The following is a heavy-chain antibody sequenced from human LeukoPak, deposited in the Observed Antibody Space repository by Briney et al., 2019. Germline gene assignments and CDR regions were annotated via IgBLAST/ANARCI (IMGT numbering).Heavy chain of an antibody. J-gene: IGHJ4*02. CDR3: ARAAGYSSGPIEY. CDR2: MNPSGGST. CDR1: GYTLTSYF. Sequence: ASVKVSCKASGYTLTSYFMHWVRQAPGQGLEWMGIMNPSGGSTNYAQKFQGRVTMTRDTSTSTVFMEMSSVGSGDTAVYYCARAAGYSSGPIEYWGQGTLVTVSS. V-gene: IGHV1-46*01. D-gene: IGHD6-19*01.